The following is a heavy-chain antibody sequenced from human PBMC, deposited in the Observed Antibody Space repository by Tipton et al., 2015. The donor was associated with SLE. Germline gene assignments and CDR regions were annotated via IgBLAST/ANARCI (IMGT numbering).Heavy chain of an antibody. J-gene: IGHJ4*02. CDR1: GGSLSDYY. CDR3: VRDSGGSFYDRGGYYQLANRHFDS. CDR2: INHTGGT. D-gene: IGHD3-22*01. Sequence: TLSLTCAVYGGSLSDYYWSWIRQTPGEGLEWIGEINHTGGTNYNPSLESRVTMSVDTSKNQFSLKLSSVTAADTAMYYCVRDSGGSFYDRGGYYQLANRHFDSWGRGTLVIVSS. V-gene: IGHV4-34*01.